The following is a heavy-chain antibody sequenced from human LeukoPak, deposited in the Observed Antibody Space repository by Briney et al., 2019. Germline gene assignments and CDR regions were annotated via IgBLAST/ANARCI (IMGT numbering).Heavy chain of an antibody. J-gene: IGHJ4*02. D-gene: IGHD3-10*01. CDR3: AKVGYYGSGSYYTYGVDY. CDR2: IWYEGRNK. CDR1: GFTFSSYG. V-gene: IGHV3-30*02. Sequence: GGALRHSCAASGFTFSSYGMHWVREALGKGLEWVAFIWYEGRNKYCAESVKGRFTITRDNSRNTLYLQMNRLRAEDTAVYYCAKVGYYGSGSYYTYGVDYWGQGTLVTVSS.